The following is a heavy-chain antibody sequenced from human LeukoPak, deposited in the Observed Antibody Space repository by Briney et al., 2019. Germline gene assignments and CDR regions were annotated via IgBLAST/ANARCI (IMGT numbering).Heavy chain of an antibody. Sequence: WETLSLTCTVSGGSIRSSSYYWGCIRQPPGKGLEWIGSIYYSGSTYYNASLKSRGTISVDTSKNQFSLKLNSVTAADTAVYFCARQVVAVAGTGYFDYWGQGTLVTVSS. J-gene: IGHJ4*02. CDR1: GGSIRSSSYY. CDR3: ARQVVAVAGTGYFDY. V-gene: IGHV4-39*01. CDR2: IYYSGST. D-gene: IGHD6-19*01.